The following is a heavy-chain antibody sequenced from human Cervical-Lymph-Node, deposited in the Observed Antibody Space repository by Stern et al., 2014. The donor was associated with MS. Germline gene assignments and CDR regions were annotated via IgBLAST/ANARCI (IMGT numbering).Heavy chain of an antibody. Sequence: QLVQSGAEVKKPGSSVKVSCKASGGTFSSYAISWVRQAPGQGLEWMGGIIPIFGTANYAQKFQGRVTITADESTSTAYMELSSLRSEDTAVYYCASDDYYGSGSYNRMDVWGQGTTVTVSS. J-gene: IGHJ6*02. CDR2: IIPIFGTA. CDR1: GGTFSSYA. V-gene: IGHV1-69*01. CDR3: ASDDYYGSGSYNRMDV. D-gene: IGHD3-10*01.